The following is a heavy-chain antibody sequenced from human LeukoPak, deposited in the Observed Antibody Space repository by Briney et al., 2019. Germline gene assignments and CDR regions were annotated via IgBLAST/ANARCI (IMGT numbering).Heavy chain of an antibody. D-gene: IGHD3-10*01. CDR3: ARRVFRGGYNWFDP. J-gene: IGHJ5*02. Sequence: PGESLKISCKGSGYDFTSYWISWVRQMPGKGLEWMGIIYPGDSDTRYSPSFQGQVTISVDKSISTAYLQWSSLKATDTAMYYCARRVFRGGYNWFDPWGQGTLVTVSS. CDR1: GYDFTSYW. V-gene: IGHV5-51*01. CDR2: IYPGDSDT.